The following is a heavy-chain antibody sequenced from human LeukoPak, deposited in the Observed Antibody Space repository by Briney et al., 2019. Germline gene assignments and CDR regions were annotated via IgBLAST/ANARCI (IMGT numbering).Heavy chain of an antibody. CDR2: ISWNSGSI. D-gene: IGHD4-17*01. Sequence: GRSLRLSCAAPGFTFDDYAMHWVRQAPGKGLEWVSGISWNSGSIGYADSVKGRFTISRDNAKNSLYLQMNSLRAEDTALYYCAKAWYGDYYFDFWGQGTLVTVSS. V-gene: IGHV3-9*01. CDR1: GFTFDDYA. J-gene: IGHJ4*02. CDR3: AKAWYGDYYFDF.